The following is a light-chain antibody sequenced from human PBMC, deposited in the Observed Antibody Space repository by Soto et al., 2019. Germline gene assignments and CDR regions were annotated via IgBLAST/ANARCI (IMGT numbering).Light chain of an antibody. CDR2: EVS. V-gene: IGLV2-14*01. Sequence: QSVLTQPASVSGSPGQSITISCTGTSSDVGAYNRVSWYQQHSGKAPKLMIYEVSNRPSGVSNRFSGSKSGNTASLTISGLQAEDEADYYCSSKSPDFFGTGTKVTVL. CDR1: SSDVGAYNR. CDR3: SSKSPDF. J-gene: IGLJ1*01.